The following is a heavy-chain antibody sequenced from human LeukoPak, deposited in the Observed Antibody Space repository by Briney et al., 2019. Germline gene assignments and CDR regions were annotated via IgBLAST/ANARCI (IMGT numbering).Heavy chain of an antibody. CDR2: IYYSGST. CDR1: GGSISSYY. D-gene: IGHD3-16*01. Sequence: SETLSLTCTLSGGSISSYYWSWIRQPPGKGLEWIGYIYYSGSTNYNPSLKSRVTISVDTSKNQFSLKLSSVTAADTAVYYCARANYDYVWGSPTRFDPWGQGTLVTVSS. CDR3: ARANYDYVWGSPTRFDP. J-gene: IGHJ5*02. V-gene: IGHV4-59*01.